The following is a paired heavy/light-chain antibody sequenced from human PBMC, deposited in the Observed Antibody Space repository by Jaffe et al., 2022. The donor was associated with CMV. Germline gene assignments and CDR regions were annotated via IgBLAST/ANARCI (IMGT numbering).Heavy chain of an antibody. CDR1: GFTFSSYS. CDR2: ISSSSSYI. V-gene: IGHV3-21*01. CDR3: ASGRPDYGDFHYYYGMDV. D-gene: IGHD4-17*01. Sequence: EVQLVESGGGLVKPGGSLRLSCAASGFTFSSYSMNWVRQAPGKGLEWVSSISSSSSYIYYADSVKGRFTISRDNAKNSLYLQMNSLRAEDTAVYYCASGRPDYGDFHYYYGMDVWGQGTTVTVSS. J-gene: IGHJ6*02.
Light chain of an antibody. V-gene: IGLV3-25*03. CDR2: KDS. Sequence: SYELTQPPSVSVSPGQTARITCSGDALPKQYAYWYQQKPGQAPVLVIYKDSERPSGIPERFSGSSSGTTVTLTISGVQAEDEADYYCQSADSSGTNWVFGGGTKLTVL. CDR3: QSADSSGTNWV. J-gene: IGLJ3*02. CDR1: ALPKQY.